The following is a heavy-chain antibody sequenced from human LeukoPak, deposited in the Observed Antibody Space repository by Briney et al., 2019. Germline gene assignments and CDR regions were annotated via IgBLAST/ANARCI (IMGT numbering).Heavy chain of an antibody. J-gene: IGHJ4*02. CDR2: IKQDGSEK. V-gene: IGHV3-7*04. CDR1: GFTFSSYW. D-gene: IGHD6-6*01. Sequence: GGSLRLSCAASGFTFSSYWRSWVRQAPGKGLEWVANIKQDGSEKYYVDSVKGRFTISRDNAKNSLYLQMNSLRAEDTAVYYCARGGVAARRVFDYWGQGTLVTVSS. CDR3: ARGGVAARRVFDY.